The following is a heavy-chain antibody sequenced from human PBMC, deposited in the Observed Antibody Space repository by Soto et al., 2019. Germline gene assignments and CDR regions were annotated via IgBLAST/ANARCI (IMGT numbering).Heavy chain of an antibody. D-gene: IGHD1-26*01. CDR3: ARKPPGGAFDI. CDR1: GYSISGSNW. J-gene: IGHJ3*02. Sequence: SETLSLTCAVSGYSISGSNWWCFIRQPPGKGLEWIGYIYYSGSTYYNPSLKSRVTMSVDTSKNQFSLKLSSVTAVDTAVYYCARKPPGGAFDIWGQGTMVTVSS. V-gene: IGHV4-28*01. CDR2: IYYSGST.